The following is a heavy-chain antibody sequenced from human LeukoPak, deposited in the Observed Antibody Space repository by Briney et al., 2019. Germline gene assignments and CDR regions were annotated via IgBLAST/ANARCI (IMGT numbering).Heavy chain of an antibody. CDR1: GGSISSSNW. Sequence: SGTLSLTCAVSGGSISSSNWWSWVRQPPGKGLEWIGYIYYSGSTNYNPSLKSRVTISVDTSKNQFSLKLSSVTAADTAVYYCARGGDTAMVYWGQGTLVTVSS. CDR2: IYYSGST. D-gene: IGHD5-18*01. CDR3: ARGGDTAMVY. J-gene: IGHJ4*02. V-gene: IGHV4-4*02.